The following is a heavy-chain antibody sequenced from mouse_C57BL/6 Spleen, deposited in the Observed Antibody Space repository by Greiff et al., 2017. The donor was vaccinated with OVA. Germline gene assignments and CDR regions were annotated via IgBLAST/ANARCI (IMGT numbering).Heavy chain of an antibody. J-gene: IGHJ4*01. CDR1: GYSFTGYY. CDR2: INPSTGGT. CDR3: ARSDGYGAMDY. Sequence: EVQLQQSGPELVKPGASVKISCKASGYSFTGYYMNWVKQSPEKSLEWIGEINPSTGGTTYNQKFKAKATLTVDKSSSTAYMQLKSLTSEDSAVYYCARSDGYGAMDYWGQGTSVTVSS. V-gene: IGHV1-42*01. D-gene: IGHD2-3*01.